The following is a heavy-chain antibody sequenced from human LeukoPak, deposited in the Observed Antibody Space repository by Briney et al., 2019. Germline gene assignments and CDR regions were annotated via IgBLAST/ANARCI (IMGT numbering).Heavy chain of an antibody. CDR1: GHNLTEIS. V-gene: IGHV1-24*01. CDR3: ATVAGTTWDENWFDP. J-gene: IGHJ5*02. CDR2: LDPEDGET. D-gene: IGHD1-7*01. Sequence: ASVKVSCKVSGHNLTEISIHWVRQAPGKGLEWMGGLDPEDGETLYAQKFQGRVTMTEDTSTDTAYMELSSLRSDDTAVYYCATVAGTTWDENWFDPWGQGTLVTVSS.